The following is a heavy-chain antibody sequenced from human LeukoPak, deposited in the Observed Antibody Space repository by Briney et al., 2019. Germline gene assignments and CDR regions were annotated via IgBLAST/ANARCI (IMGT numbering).Heavy chain of an antibody. V-gene: IGHV3-23*01. CDR1: GFTFGSYA. D-gene: IGHD3-9*01. J-gene: IGHJ4*02. Sequence: GGSLRLSCAASGFTFGSYAMNWVRQAPGKGLEWVSGITGSTGTTYYADSVKGRFTVSGENSKNTLYLQLNSLRAEDTAVYYCAREGSDNSGYDLDFWGQGTLVTVSS. CDR3: AREGSDNSGYDLDF. CDR2: ITGSTGTT.